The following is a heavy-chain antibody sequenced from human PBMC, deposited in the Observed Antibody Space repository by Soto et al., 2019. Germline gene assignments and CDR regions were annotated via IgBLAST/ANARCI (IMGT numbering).Heavy chain of an antibody. CDR3: AKDWRMDV. CDR1: GFTFSSYA. CDR2: ISSSGGSGGST. J-gene: IGHJ6*02. Sequence: EVQLLESGGGLVQPGGSLRLSCAASGFTFSSYAMNWVRQAPGKGLEWVSDISSSGGSGGSTHYAESVKGRLTISRDNSKNTLYLQMNRLRAEDTVVYYCAKDWRMDVWFQGTTATVA. V-gene: IGHV3-23*01.